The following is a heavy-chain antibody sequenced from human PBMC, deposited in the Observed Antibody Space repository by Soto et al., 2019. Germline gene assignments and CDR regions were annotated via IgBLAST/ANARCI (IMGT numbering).Heavy chain of an antibody. J-gene: IGHJ5*02. D-gene: IGHD6-13*01. CDR1: GGSISSSNW. Sequence: PXATLWLTCAVSGGSISSSNWWSWVRQPPGKGLEWIGEIYHSGSTNYNPSLKSRVTISVDKSKNQFSLKLSSVTAADTAVYYCERVGSSWSNWFDPWGQGTLVTVSS. CDR3: ERVGSSWSNWFDP. V-gene: IGHV4-4*02. CDR2: IYHSGST.